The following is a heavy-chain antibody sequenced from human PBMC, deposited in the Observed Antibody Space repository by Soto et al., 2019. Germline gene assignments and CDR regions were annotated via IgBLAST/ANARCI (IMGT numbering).Heavy chain of an antibody. CDR2: INHSGST. J-gene: IGHJ6*02. CDR1: GGSFSGYY. V-gene: IGHV4-34*01. Sequence: KPSETLSLTCAVYGGSFSGYYWSWIRQPPGKGLEWIGEINHSGSTNYNPSLKSRVTISVDTSKNQFSLKLSSVTAADTAVYYCARDHRDWFGELLPYYYYYYYGMDVWGQGTTVTVSS. D-gene: IGHD3-10*01. CDR3: ARDHRDWFGELLPYYYYYYYGMDV.